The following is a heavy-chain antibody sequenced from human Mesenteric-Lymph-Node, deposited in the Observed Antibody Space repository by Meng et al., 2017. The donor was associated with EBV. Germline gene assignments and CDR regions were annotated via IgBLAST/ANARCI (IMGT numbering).Heavy chain of an antibody. J-gene: IGHJ5*02. V-gene: IGHV4-59*01. Sequence: GSGTGMVKPSGTLSLTCSVSGGSIDSYYCSWIRQYPGRGLEWIAYMYNFGSPNYSPSLKSRVTISVDKSKNQVSLIVTSVTAADTAVYYCARDMVGALDPWGPGILVTVSS. CDR1: GGSIDSYY. D-gene: IGHD1-26*01. CDR2: MYNFGSP. CDR3: ARDMVGALDP.